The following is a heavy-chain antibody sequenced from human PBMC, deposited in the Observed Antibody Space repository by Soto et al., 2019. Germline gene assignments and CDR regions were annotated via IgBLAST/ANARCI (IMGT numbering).Heavy chain of an antibody. J-gene: IGHJ6*02. CDR2: IYYSGST. CDR1: GGSISSSSYY. Sequence: SETLSLTCTVSGGSISSSSYYWGWIRQPPGKGLEWIGSIYYSGSTYYNPSLKSRVTISVDTSKNQFSLKLSSVTAADTAVYYCARPSMVRGVTSPYYYGMDVWGQGTTVTVSS. V-gene: IGHV4-39*01. CDR3: ARPSMVRGVTSPYYYGMDV. D-gene: IGHD3-10*01.